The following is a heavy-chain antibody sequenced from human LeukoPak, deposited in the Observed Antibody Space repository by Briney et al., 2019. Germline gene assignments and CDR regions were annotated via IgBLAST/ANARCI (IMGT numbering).Heavy chain of an antibody. D-gene: IGHD3-22*01. J-gene: IGHJ3*02. V-gene: IGHV5-51*01. CDR1: GYTFTSHW. Sequence: GESLKISCKASGYTFTSHWIGWVRQMPGKGLEWMGIIYPGDSDTRYSPSFQGQVTISADKSISTAYLQWSSLKASDTAMYYCARRRYYYDSSGYSDGAFDIWGQGTMVTVSS. CDR3: ARRRYYYDSSGYSDGAFDI. CDR2: IYPGDSDT.